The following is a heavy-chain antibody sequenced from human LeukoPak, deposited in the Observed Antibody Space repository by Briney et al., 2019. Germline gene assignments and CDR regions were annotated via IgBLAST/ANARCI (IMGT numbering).Heavy chain of an antibody. CDR2: LSYDGSNE. CDR1: GFPFSSYG. D-gene: IGHD3-10*01. CDR3: AGSWFYRDYFEY. V-gene: IGHV3-30*03. J-gene: IGHJ4*02. Sequence: GGSLRLSCAASGFPFSSYGMHWVRQAPGKGLEWVAVLSYDGSNEYYADSVKGRFTISRDNSKNTLYQQMNSLRVEDTAVYYCAGSWFYRDYFEYWGQGTLVTVSS.